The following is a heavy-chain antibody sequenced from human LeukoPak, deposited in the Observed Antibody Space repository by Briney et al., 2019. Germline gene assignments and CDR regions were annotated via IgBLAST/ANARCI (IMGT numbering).Heavy chain of an antibody. CDR1: GGTFSSYA. Sequence: VASVKVSCKASGGTFSSYAISWVRQAPGQGLEWMGGIIPIFGTANYAQKFQGRVTITADESTSTAYMELSSLRSEDTAAYYCARGGLTHSFQFDYWGQGTLVTVSS. CDR2: IIPIFGTA. D-gene: IGHD2/OR15-2a*01. V-gene: IGHV1-69*13. CDR3: ARGGLTHSFQFDY. J-gene: IGHJ4*02.